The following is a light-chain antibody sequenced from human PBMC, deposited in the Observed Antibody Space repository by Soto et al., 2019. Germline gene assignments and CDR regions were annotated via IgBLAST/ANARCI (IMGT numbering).Light chain of an antibody. CDR1: QSVSRN. V-gene: IGKV3-15*01. CDR3: QQYSNWRT. Sequence: EIVMTQSPATLSVSPGERAALSCRASQSVSRNLAWYQQKPGQAPRLLMYGASTRATGIPARFSGSGSGTEFTLTISGLQSEDFAVYYCQQYSNWRTFGQGTKV. CDR2: GAS. J-gene: IGKJ1*01.